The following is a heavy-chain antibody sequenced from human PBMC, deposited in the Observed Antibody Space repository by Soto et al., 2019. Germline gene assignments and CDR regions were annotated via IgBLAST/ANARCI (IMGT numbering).Heavy chain of an antibody. V-gene: IGHV2-5*02. Sequence: QITLKESGPTLVKPTQTLTLTCTFSGFSLSTTGVGVGWIRQPPGKALEWLALIYWDDDKRYSPSLKSRLTISKDTSKNQVVLTMTNIDPVDTATYYCAHGGPYNNYVGMLDYWGQGILVTVSS. J-gene: IGHJ4*02. D-gene: IGHD4-4*01. CDR1: GFSLSTTGVG. CDR3: AHGGPYNNYVGMLDY. CDR2: IYWDDDK.